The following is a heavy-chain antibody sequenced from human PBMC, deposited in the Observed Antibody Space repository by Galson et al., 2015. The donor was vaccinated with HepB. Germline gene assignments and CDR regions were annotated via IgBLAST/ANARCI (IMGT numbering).Heavy chain of an antibody. D-gene: IGHD3-10*01. CDR3: AHYTFGELCHY. Sequence: PALVKPTQTLTLTCTFSGFSLSTSGVGVGWIRQPPGKALEWLVLIFWEDEKRYGPSLKNTLTLTKGTLKTQVVLTMTNMDPVDTATYYCAHYTFGELCHYWGQGILVTVSS. V-gene: IGHV2-5*05. CDR1: GFSLSTSGVG. J-gene: IGHJ4*02. CDR2: IFWEDEK.